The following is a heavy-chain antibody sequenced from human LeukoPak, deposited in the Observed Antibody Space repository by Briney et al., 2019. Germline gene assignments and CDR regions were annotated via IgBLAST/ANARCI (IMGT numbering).Heavy chain of an antibody. CDR3: ARDFMVPRTHCSSTSCYNMDV. Sequence: GGSLRLSCAASGFTFSSYAMHWVRQAPGKGLEWVAVISYDGSNKYYADSVKGRFTISRDNSKNTLYLQMNSLRAEDTAVYYCARDFMVPRTHCSSTSCYNMDVWGKGTTVTVSS. V-gene: IGHV3-30*04. CDR2: ISYDGSNK. D-gene: IGHD2-2*02. J-gene: IGHJ6*03. CDR1: GFTFSSYA.